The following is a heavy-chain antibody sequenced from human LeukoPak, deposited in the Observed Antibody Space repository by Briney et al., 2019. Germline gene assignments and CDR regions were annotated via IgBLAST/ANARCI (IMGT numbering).Heavy chain of an antibody. CDR2: VYYSGTT. CDR3: ASRDAGYRSRNSCGHIDY. CDR1: GGSLTTTNYY. D-gene: IGHD2-2*01. J-gene: IGHJ4*02. V-gene: IGHV4-39*01. Sequence: SDTLSLTCTVSGGSLTTTNYYWDWIRQPPGKGLEWIGNVYYSGTTNYNPSLESRVTISVDTSKNQFSLELSSVTAADTAVYYCASRDAGYRSRNSCGHIDYWGQGTLVTVSS.